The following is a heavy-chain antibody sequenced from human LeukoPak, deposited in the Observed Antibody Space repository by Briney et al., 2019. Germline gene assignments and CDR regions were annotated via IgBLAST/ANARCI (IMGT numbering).Heavy chain of an antibody. V-gene: IGHV3-30*02. Sequence: GGSLRLSCAASGFTFSSYGMHWVRQAPGKGLEWVAFIRYDGSNKYYADSVKGRFTISRDNSKNTLYLQMNSLRAEDTAVYYCAKDLSGSYPPGENWGQGTLVTVSS. J-gene: IGHJ4*02. D-gene: IGHD1-26*01. CDR2: IRYDGSNK. CDR3: AKDLSGSYPPGEN. CDR1: GFTFSSYG.